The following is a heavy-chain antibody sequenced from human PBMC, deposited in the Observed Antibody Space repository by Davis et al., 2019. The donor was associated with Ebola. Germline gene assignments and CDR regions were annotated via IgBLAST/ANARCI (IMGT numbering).Heavy chain of an antibody. J-gene: IGHJ3*02. V-gene: IGHV2-26*01. D-gene: IGHD4-23*01. CDR3: ARILPGGWRAFDI. CDR2: IFSNDEK. CDR1: GFSLSTSGMC. Sequence: SGPTLVKPTQTLTLTCTFSGFSLSTSGMCVSWIRQPPGKALEWLAHIFSNDEKSYSTSLKSRLTISKDTSKSQVVLTMTNMDPVDTATYYCARILPGGWRAFDIWGQGTMVTVSS.